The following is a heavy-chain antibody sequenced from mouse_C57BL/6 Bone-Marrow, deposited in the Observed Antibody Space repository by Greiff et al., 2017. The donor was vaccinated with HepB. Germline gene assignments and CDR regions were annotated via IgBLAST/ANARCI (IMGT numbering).Heavy chain of an antibody. CDR2: ISDGGSYT. CDR1: GFTFSSYA. D-gene: IGHD1-1*01. Sequence: EVKVVESGGGLVKPGGSLKLSCAASGFTFSSYAMSWVRQTPEKRLEWVATISDGGSYTYYPDNVKGRFTISRDNAKNNLYLQMSHLKSEDTAMYYCARDRGYGSSYAMDYWGQGTSVTVSS. J-gene: IGHJ4*01. V-gene: IGHV5-4*01. CDR3: ARDRGYGSSYAMDY.